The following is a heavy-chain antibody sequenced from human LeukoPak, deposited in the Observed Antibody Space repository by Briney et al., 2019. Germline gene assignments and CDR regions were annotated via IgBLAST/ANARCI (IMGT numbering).Heavy chain of an antibody. CDR3: AAGHYDFWSGYFREDYGMDV. CDR1: GFTFTSSA. Sequence: SVKVSCTASGFTFTSSAVQWVRQARGQRLEWIGWIVVGSGNTNYAQKFQERVTITRDMSTSTAYMELSSLRPEDTAVYYCAAGHYDFWSGYFREDYGMDVWGQGTTVTVSS. J-gene: IGHJ6*02. V-gene: IGHV1-58*01. D-gene: IGHD3-3*01. CDR2: IVVGSGNT.